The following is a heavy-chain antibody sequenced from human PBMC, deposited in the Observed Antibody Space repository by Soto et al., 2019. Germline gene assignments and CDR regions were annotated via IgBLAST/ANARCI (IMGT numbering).Heavy chain of an antibody. D-gene: IGHD5-12*01. CDR1: GFSLSTSGAG. J-gene: IGHJ5*01. CDR3: AHKGDGYRGFKS. CDR2: ICWDDDK. V-gene: IGHV2-5*02. Sequence: QITLKESGPTLVKPTQTLTLTCTLSGFSLSTSGAGVGWIRQPPGKALEWLALICWDDDKSYSPSLKSRLTITKDTSKNQVVLTMTIMDPVDTATYYCAHKGDGYRGFKSWGQGTLVTVSS.